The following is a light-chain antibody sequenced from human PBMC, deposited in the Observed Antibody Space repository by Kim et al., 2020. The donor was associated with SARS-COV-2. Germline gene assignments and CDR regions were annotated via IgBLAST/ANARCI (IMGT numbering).Light chain of an antibody. Sequence: GQSITISCTGTTSDVGAYNYVSWYQQHPCKAPKLMIYDVTKRPSGVSNRFSGSKSGNTASLTISGLQAEDEADYYCSSYTTTSTSVFGGGTRLTVL. CDR2: DVT. J-gene: IGLJ2*01. V-gene: IGLV2-14*04. CDR3: SSYTTTSTSV. CDR1: TSDVGAYNY.